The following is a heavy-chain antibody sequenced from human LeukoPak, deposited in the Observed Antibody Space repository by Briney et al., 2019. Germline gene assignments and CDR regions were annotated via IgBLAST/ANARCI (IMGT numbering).Heavy chain of an antibody. V-gene: IGHV1-69*05. CDR1: GGTFSSYD. J-gene: IGHJ5*02. Sequence: SVKVSCKASGGTFSSYDISWVRQAPGQGLEWMGRIIPIFGTANYAQKFQGRVTITTDESTSTAYMELSSLRSEDTAVYYCARGRLISYSSWYLVGWFDPWGQGTLVTVSS. CDR3: ARGRLISYSSWYLVGWFDP. CDR2: IIPIFGTA. D-gene: IGHD6-13*01.